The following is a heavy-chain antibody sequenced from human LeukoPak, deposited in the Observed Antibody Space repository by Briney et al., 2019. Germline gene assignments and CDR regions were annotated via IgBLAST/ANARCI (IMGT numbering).Heavy chain of an antibody. CDR3: ARGNVVSAAGDY. CDR2: ISYDGSNK. J-gene: IGHJ4*02. CDR1: GFTFSSYG. D-gene: IGHD6-13*01. Sequence: GGSLRLSCAASGFTFSSYGMHWVRQAPGKGLEWVAVISYDGSNKYYADSVKGRFTISRDNSKNTLYLQMNSLRAEDTAVYYCARGNVVSAAGDYWGQGTLVTVSS. V-gene: IGHV3-30*03.